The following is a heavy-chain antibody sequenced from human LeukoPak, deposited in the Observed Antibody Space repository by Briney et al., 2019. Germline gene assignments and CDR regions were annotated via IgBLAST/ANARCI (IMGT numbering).Heavy chain of an antibody. CDR2: IYYSGST. V-gene: IGHV4-59*08. J-gene: IGHJ5*02. CDR1: GGSISSYY. Sequence: SETLSLTCTVSGGSISSYYWSWIRQPPGKGLEWIGYIYYSGSTNYNPSLKSRVTISVDTSKNQFSLKLSSVTAADTAVYYCARAALGINWFDPWGQGTLVTVSS. D-gene: IGHD1-26*01. CDR3: ARAALGINWFDP.